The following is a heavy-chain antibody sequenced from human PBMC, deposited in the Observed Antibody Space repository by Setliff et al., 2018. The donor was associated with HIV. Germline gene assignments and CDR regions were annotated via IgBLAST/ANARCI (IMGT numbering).Heavy chain of an antibody. Sequence: KASETLSLTCSVPGASTSVNIYYWGWIRHSPGKGLEWIASAHYSGAIFYNPSLKSRVTMSVDTSGSRFSLKLTSVTAADTAVYYCARPSFGIGGGANFDSWGRGTLVTVSS. CDR2: AHYSGAI. J-gene: IGHJ4*02. CDR1: GASTSVNIYY. D-gene: IGHD3-3*01. V-gene: IGHV4-39*02. CDR3: ARPSFGIGGGANFDS.